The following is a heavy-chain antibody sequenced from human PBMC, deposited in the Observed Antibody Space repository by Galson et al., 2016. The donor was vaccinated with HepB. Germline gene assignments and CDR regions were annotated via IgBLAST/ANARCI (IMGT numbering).Heavy chain of an antibody. D-gene: IGHD3-22*01. V-gene: IGHV1-2*04. J-gene: IGHJ3*02. CDR1: GYTFTGYY. CDR3: ARGGAHYYDSSGRWGAFDI. Sequence: SVKVSCKASGYTFTGYYIHWVRQAPGQGLEWMGWIDPNSGGTNYAQKFQVWVTMTRDTSISTAYMELSRLRSDDTALYYCARGGAHYYDSSGRWGAFDIWGQGTMVTVSS. CDR2: IDPNSGGT.